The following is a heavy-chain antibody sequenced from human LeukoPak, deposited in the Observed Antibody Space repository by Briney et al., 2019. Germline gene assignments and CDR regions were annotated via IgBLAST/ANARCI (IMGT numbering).Heavy chain of an antibody. V-gene: IGHV4-59*08. Sequence: SETLSPTCTVSGGSISSYYWSWIRQPPGKGLEWIGYIYYSGSTNYNPSLKSRVTISVDTSKNQFSLKLSSVTAADTAVYYCARHPRGADWFDPWGQGTLVTVSS. CDR2: IYYSGST. CDR3: ARHPRGADWFDP. CDR1: GGSISSYY. J-gene: IGHJ5*02. D-gene: IGHD1-26*01.